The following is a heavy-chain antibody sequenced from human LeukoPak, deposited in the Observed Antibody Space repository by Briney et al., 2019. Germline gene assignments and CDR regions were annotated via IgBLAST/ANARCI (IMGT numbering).Heavy chain of an antibody. Sequence: GESLKISCKGSGYSFTSYWIGWVRQMPGKGLEWMGITYPGDSDTRYSPSFQGQVTISADKSISTAYLQWSSLKASDTAMYYCARLGSGGYYSLSDFDYWGQGTLVTVSS. V-gene: IGHV5-51*01. D-gene: IGHD1-26*01. CDR1: GYSFTSYW. CDR2: TYPGDSDT. CDR3: ARLGSGGYYSLSDFDY. J-gene: IGHJ4*02.